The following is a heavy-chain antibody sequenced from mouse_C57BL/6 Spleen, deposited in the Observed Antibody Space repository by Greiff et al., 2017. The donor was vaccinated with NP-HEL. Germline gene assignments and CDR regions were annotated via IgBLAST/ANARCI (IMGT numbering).Heavy chain of an antibody. CDR3: ARQCDYAWFAY. CDR1: GFTFSDYY. D-gene: IGHD2-4*01. CDR2: ISNGGGST. Sequence: DVMLVESGGGLVQPGGSLKLSCAASGFTFSDYYMYWVRQTPEKRLEWVAYISNGGGSTYYPDTVKGRFTISRDNAKNTLYLQMSRLKSEDTAMYYCARQCDYAWFAYWGQGTLVTVSA. V-gene: IGHV5-12*01. J-gene: IGHJ3*01.